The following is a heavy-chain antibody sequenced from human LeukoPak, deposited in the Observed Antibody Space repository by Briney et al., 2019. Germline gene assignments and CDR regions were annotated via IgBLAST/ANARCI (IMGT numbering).Heavy chain of an antibody. CDR2: INQDGSAK. CDR3: ARWEIRGTAHQLDY. CDR1: GFTLSSHC. J-gene: IGHJ4*02. D-gene: IGHD1-7*01. V-gene: IGHV3-7*01. Sequence: GGSLRLSCAASGFTLSSHCMTWVRQAPGKGLEWVANINQDGSAKYYVDSVRGRFTISRDNAKNSMHLQMNSLRAEDTAVYYCARWEIRGTAHQLDYWGQGSLVTVSS.